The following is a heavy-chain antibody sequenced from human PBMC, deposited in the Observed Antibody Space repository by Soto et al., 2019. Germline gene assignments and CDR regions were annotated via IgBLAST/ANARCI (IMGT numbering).Heavy chain of an antibody. CDR3: ARYVVMLKGFDS. CDR1: GGSISSGSYY. D-gene: IGHD2-21*01. CDR2: IYYSGTI. J-gene: IGHJ4*02. Sequence: SETLSLTCTVSGGSISSGSYYWSWIRQLPGKGLEWIGYIYYSGTIYYNPSLKSRVTISVDTSKNQFSLQLSSVTAADTAVYYCARYVVMLKGFDSWGQGTLVTVSS. V-gene: IGHV4-31*03.